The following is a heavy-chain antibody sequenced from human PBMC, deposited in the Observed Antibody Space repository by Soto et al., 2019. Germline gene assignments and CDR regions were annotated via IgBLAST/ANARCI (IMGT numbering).Heavy chain of an antibody. Sequence: GSLRLSCEASGFTFRSYAMNWVRQAPGKGLEWVSLISSAGATTYYADSVRGRFTISRDNSMNTLYLQMDSLRAEDTAVYYCANRPGTAVDYWGQGTLVTVSS. CDR1: GFTFRSYA. V-gene: IGHV3-23*01. CDR3: ANRPGTAVDY. CDR2: ISSAGATT. J-gene: IGHJ4*02. D-gene: IGHD1-7*01.